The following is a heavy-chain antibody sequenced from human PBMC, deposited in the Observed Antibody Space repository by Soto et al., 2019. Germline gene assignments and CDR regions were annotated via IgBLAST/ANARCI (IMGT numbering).Heavy chain of an antibody. Sequence: GGSLRLSCSASGFTFDAYAMSWIRQVHGKGLEWVSSFGSGGGNRYYAAAVRVRFTISRDNARNTVDLHINSLRAGDTAVYFSAKVASDYINSLDSWGQGTLVTVST. J-gene: IGHJ4*02. V-gene: IGHV3-23*01. D-gene: IGHD4-4*01. CDR1: GFTFDAYA. CDR3: AKVASDYINSLDS. CDR2: FGSGGGNR.